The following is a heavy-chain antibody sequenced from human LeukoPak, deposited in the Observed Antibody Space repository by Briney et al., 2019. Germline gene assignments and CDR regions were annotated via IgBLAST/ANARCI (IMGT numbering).Heavy chain of an antibody. D-gene: IGHD1-26*01. CDR3: ARAQSGSYLGNWFDP. Sequence: GASVKISCKASGYTLTTYYMHWVRQAPGQGLEWMGIINPSAGSTSYAQKFQGRVTMTRDMSTSTVYMELSSLRSEDTAVYYCARAQSGSYLGNWFDPWGQGTLVTVSS. V-gene: IGHV1-46*01. CDR1: GYTLTTYY. CDR2: INPSAGST. J-gene: IGHJ5*02.